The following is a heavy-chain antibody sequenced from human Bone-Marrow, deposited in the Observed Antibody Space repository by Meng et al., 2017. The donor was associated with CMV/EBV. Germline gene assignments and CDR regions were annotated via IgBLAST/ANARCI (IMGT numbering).Heavy chain of an antibody. CDR2: IYYSGST. CDR1: GGSISSYY. V-gene: IGHV4-59*12. J-gene: IGHJ6*02. D-gene: IGHD2-2*01. CDR3: ARGHSIVVVPAAMGPRGAYYYYGMDV. Sequence: SETLSLTCTVSGGSISSYYWSWIRQPPGKGLEWIGYIYYSGSTNYNPSLKSRVTISVDTSKNQFSLKLSSVTAADTAVYYCARGHSIVVVPAAMGPRGAYYYYGMDVWGQGTTVTVSS.